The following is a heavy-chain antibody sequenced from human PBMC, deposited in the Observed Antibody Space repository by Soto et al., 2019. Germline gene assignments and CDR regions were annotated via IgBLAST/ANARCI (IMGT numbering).Heavy chain of an antibody. D-gene: IGHD3-22*01. Sequence: SETLSLTCTVSGGSISSYYWSWIRQPPGKGLEWIGYIYYSGSTNYNPSLKSRVTISVDTSKNQFSLKLSSVTAADTAVYYCARGVSSGYYYDSSGLGDWFDPWGQGTLVTVSS. J-gene: IGHJ5*02. V-gene: IGHV4-59*12. CDR2: IYYSGST. CDR3: ARGVSSGYYYDSSGLGDWFDP. CDR1: GGSISSYY.